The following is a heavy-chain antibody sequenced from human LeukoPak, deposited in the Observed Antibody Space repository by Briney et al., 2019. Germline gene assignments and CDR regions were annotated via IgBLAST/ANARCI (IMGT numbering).Heavy chain of an antibody. Sequence: GGSLRLSCAASGFTFSSYSMNWVRQAAGKGLEWVSSISSSSSYIYYADSVKSRFTISRDNAKNSLYLQMNSLRAEDTAVYYCARASVGATPFDYWGQGTLVTVSS. J-gene: IGHJ4*02. CDR3: ARASVGATPFDY. V-gene: IGHV3-21*01. D-gene: IGHD1-26*01. CDR1: GFTFSSYS. CDR2: ISSSSSYI.